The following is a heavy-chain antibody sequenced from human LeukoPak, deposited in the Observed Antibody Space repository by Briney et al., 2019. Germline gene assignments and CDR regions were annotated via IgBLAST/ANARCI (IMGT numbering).Heavy chain of an antibody. V-gene: IGHV3-74*01. CDR3: AREDEDSSSWFRYYYYYMDV. D-gene: IGHD6-13*01. J-gene: IGHJ6*03. CDR1: GFTFSSYW. CDR2: INSDWSST. Sequence: GGSLRLSCAASGFTFSSYWKHWVRKAPGKGLVWVSRINSDWSSTSYADSVKGRFNISRDNAKNTLYLQMNSLRAEDTAVYYCAREDEDSSSWFRYYYYYMDVWGKGTTVTVSS.